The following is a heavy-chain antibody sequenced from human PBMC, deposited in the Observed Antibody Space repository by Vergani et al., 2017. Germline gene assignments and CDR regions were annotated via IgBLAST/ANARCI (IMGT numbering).Heavy chain of an antibody. J-gene: IGHJ5*02. CDR3: ARGPDIVATKRVWWFDP. CDR1: GFTFSDYY. CDR2: ISSSSSYI. D-gene: IGHD5-12*01. Sequence: QVQLVESGGGLVKPGGSLRLSCAASGFTFSDYYMSWIRQAPGKGLEWVSSISSSSSYIYYADSVKGRFTISRDNAKNSLYLQMNSLRAEDTAVYYCARGPDIVATKRVWWFDPWGQGTLVTVSS. V-gene: IGHV3-11*06.